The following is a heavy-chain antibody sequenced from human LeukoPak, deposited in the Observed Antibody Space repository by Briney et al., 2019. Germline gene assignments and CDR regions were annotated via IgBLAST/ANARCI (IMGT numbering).Heavy chain of an antibody. CDR3: ARDLIAVAGTEAFDI. D-gene: IGHD6-19*01. CDR1: GGSISTYY. V-gene: IGHV4-4*07. CDR2: IYTSGST. J-gene: IGHJ3*02. Sequence: SETLSLTCTVSGGSISTYYWSWIRQPASKGLEWIGRIYTSGSTNYNPSLKSRVSMSVDTSKNQFSLKLTSVTAADTAVYYCARDLIAVAGTEAFDIWGQGTMVTVSS.